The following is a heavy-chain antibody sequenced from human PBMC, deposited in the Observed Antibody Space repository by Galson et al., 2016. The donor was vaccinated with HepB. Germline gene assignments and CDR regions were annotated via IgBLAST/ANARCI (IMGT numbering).Heavy chain of an antibody. CDR1: GVTFSSRV. V-gene: IGHV3-43D*03. CDR2: ISGSGGST. CDR3: AKDIQRDSSSWYGGIYGMDV. D-gene: IGHD6-13*01. Sequence: SLRLSCAASGVTFSSRVMSCVRPAPGRGPEWVSAISGSGGSTYYADSVKGRFTISRDNSKNSLYLQMNSLRAEDTALYYCAKDIQRDSSSWYGGIYGMDVWGQGTTVTVSS. J-gene: IGHJ6*02.